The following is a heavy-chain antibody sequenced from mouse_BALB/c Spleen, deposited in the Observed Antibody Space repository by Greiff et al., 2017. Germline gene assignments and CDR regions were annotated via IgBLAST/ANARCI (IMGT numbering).Heavy chain of an antibody. V-gene: IGHV5-6-5*01. CDR1: GFTFSSYA. CDR3: ARRWTTATAMDY. D-gene: IGHD1-2*01. Sequence: EVKLMESGGGLVKPGGSLKLSCAASGFTFSSYAMSWVRQTPEKRLEWVASISSGGSTYYPDSVKGRFTISRDNARNILYLQMSSLRSEDTAMYYCARRWTTATAMDYWGQGTSVTVSS. CDR2: ISSGGST. J-gene: IGHJ4*01.